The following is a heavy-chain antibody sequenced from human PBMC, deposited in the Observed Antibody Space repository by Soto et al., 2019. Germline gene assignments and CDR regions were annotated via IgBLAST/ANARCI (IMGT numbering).Heavy chain of an antibody. CDR3: ARDAFSGDYLTYFDY. Sequence: PGGSLRLSCAASGFTFSSYSMNWVRQAPGKGLGWVSSISSSSSYIYYADSVKGRFTISRANAKNSLYLQMNSLRAEDTAVYYCARDAFSGDYLTYFDYWGQGTLVTVSS. CDR1: GFTFSSYS. J-gene: IGHJ4*02. CDR2: ISSSSSYI. D-gene: IGHD4-17*01. V-gene: IGHV3-21*01.